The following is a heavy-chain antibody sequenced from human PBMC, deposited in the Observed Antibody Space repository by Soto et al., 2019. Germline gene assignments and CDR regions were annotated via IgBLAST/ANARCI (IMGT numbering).Heavy chain of an antibody. CDR1: AYSISSGYY. J-gene: IGHJ4*02. CDR3: ASYHFWSGVQLGGGYYFDY. CDR2: IYHSGST. V-gene: IGHV4-38-2*01. Sequence: SETLSLTCAVSAYSISSGYYWGWIRQPPGKGLEWIGSIYHSGSTYYNPSLMSRVTISVDTSKNQFSLKLSSVTAADTAVYYCASYHFWSGVQLGGGYYFDYWGQGTLVTVSS. D-gene: IGHD3-3*01.